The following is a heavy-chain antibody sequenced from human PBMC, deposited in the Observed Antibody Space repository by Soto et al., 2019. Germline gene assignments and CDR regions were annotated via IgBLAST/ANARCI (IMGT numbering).Heavy chain of an antibody. J-gene: IGHJ4*02. CDR3: AKPHHLLYGDYPSGDFDY. Sequence: EVQLLESGGGLVQPGGSLRLSCAASGFTFSSYAMSWVRQAPGKGLEWVSAISGSGGSTYYADSVKGRFTISRDNSKNTLYLQMNSLRAEDTAVYYCAKPHHLLYGDYPSGDFDYWGQGTLVTVSS. CDR1: GFTFSSYA. D-gene: IGHD4-17*01. V-gene: IGHV3-23*01. CDR2: ISGSGGST.